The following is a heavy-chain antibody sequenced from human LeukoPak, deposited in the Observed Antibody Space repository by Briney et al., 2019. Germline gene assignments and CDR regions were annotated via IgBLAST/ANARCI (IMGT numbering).Heavy chain of an antibody. Sequence: PGGSLRLSHAASGFTVSSKYMSWVRQAPGKGLEWVSIIYPGGTTYYADSVKGRFTISRDNSKNTVYLQMNSLKADDAAVYYCARADDFGDYDCWGQGTLVTVSS. D-gene: IGHD4-17*01. CDR2: IYPGGTT. CDR1: GFTVSSKY. J-gene: IGHJ4*02. V-gene: IGHV3-53*01. CDR3: ARADDFGDYDC.